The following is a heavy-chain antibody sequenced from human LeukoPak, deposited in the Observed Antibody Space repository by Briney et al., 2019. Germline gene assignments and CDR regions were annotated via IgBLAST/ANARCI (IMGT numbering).Heavy chain of an antibody. D-gene: IGHD6-19*01. CDR2: INHSGST. Sequence: SETLSLTCAVYGGSFSGYYWSWIRQPPGKGLEWVGEINHSGSTNYNPSLKSRVTISVDTSKIQFSLKLTSVTAADTAVYYCGRPAPAVAGWGRALDIWGHGTMVTVAS. J-gene: IGHJ3*02. CDR1: GGSFSGYY. V-gene: IGHV4-34*01. CDR3: GRPAPAVAGWGRALDI.